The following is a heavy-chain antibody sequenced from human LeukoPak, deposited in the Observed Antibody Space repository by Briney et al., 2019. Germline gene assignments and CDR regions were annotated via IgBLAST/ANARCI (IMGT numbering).Heavy chain of an antibody. CDR2: INPNSGGT. J-gene: IGHJ5*02. CDR3: ARGDYGDYEWFDP. CDR1: GYTFTGYY. D-gene: IGHD4-17*01. V-gene: IGHV1-2*02. Sequence: ASVKVSCKASGYTFTGYYMHWVRQAPGQGLEWMGWINPNSGGTNYAQKFQGRVTMTRDTSISTAYMELSRLRSDDTAVYYCARGDYGDYEWFDPWGQGTLATVSS.